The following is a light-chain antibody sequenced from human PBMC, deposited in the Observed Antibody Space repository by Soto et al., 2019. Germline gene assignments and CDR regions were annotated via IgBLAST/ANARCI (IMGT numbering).Light chain of an antibody. CDR2: DAS. V-gene: IGKV3-11*01. Sequence: EIVLTQSPATLSLSPGERATLSCRASQSVSSYLAWYQQKPGQAPRLLIYDASNRATGIPARFSGSGSGTDFTLTISSQEPENFAFYYCQQRRNWPPSPFGLGTKVDIK. CDR3: QQRRNWPPSP. J-gene: IGKJ3*01. CDR1: QSVSSY.